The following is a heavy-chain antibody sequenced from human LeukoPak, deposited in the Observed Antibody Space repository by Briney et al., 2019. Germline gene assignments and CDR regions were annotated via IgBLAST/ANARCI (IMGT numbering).Heavy chain of an antibody. CDR2: ISYDGSNK. V-gene: IGHV3-30*03. J-gene: IGHJ4*02. CDR3: VRASGCFDY. CDR1: GFTFSSYG. Sequence: PGGSLRLSCAASGFTFSSYGMHWVRQAPGKGLEWVAVISYDGSNKYYADSVKGRFTISRDNSKKTLYLQMNSLRVEDTAVYYCVRASGCFDYWGQGTLVTVSS. D-gene: IGHD3-10*01.